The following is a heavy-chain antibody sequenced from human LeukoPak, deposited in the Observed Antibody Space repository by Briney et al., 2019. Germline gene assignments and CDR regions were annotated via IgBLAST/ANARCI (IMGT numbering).Heavy chain of an antibody. Sequence: ASVTVSCKASGYTFTSYYMHWVRQAPRQGLEWMGIINPTDGSTSYAQKFQGRVTMTRDTSTSTVYMELSSLRSEDTAVYYCARDSYIVVVPAAQGGRANWFDPWGQGTLVTVSS. D-gene: IGHD2-2*01. CDR1: GYTFTSYY. J-gene: IGHJ5*02. V-gene: IGHV1-46*01. CDR2: INPTDGST. CDR3: ARDSYIVVVPAAQGGRANWFDP.